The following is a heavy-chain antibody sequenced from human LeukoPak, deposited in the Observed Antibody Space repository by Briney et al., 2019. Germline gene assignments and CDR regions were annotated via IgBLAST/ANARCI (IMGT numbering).Heavy chain of an antibody. CDR3: ARGAAPWDYYDSSGQSIDQ. CDR1: GGSISSYY. CDR2: IYLGGST. D-gene: IGHD3-22*01. J-gene: IGHJ4*02. Sequence: SESVSPTCTVSGGSISSYYWSWIRQPPGKGLEWNGYIYLGGSTNYNPSLKSRLTGPVDTSKNQFSLKLSSVTAADAAVYYCARGAAPWDYYDSSGQSIDQWGRG. V-gene: IGHV4-59*08.